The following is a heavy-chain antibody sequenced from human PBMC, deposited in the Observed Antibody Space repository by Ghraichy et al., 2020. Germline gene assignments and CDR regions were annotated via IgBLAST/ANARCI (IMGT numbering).Heavy chain of an antibody. CDR2: ISGSGGST. D-gene: IGHD5-24*01. Sequence: GGSLRLSCAASGFTFSSYAMSWVRQAPGKGLEWVSAISGSGGSTYYADSVKGRFTISRDNSKNTLYLQMNSLRAEDTAVYYCAKVGGRDGYKDGIDYWGQGTLVTVSS. J-gene: IGHJ4*02. CDR1: GFTFSSYA. CDR3: AKVGGRDGYKDGIDY. V-gene: IGHV3-23*01.